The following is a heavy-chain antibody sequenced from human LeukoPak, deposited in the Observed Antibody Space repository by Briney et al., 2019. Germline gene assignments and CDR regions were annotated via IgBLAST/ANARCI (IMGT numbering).Heavy chain of an antibody. CDR2: IKQDGSDK. D-gene: IGHD3-22*01. CDR1: GFTFSKYW. J-gene: IGHJ4*02. Sequence: GGSLRLSCAASGFTFSKYWMSWVRRAPGKGLEWVANIKQDGSDKYYVDSVKGRFTISRDNAKNSLYLQMNSLRAEDTAVYYCARGGSPHYYDSSGYPYWGQGTLVTVSS. V-gene: IGHV3-7*03. CDR3: ARGGSPHYYDSSGYPY.